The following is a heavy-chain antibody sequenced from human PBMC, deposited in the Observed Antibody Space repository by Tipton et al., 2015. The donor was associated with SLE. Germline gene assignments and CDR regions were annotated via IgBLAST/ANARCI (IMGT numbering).Heavy chain of an antibody. Sequence: TLSLTCTVPGYSISSGYYWGWIRQPPGKGLEWIGEINHSGSTNYNPSLKSRVTISVDTPKNQFSLTLSSVTAADTAVYYCARRGGDAFDIWGQGTMVTVSS. CDR1: GYSISSGYY. J-gene: IGHJ3*02. CDR3: ARRGGDAFDI. V-gene: IGHV4-38-2*02. CDR2: INHSGST. D-gene: IGHD6-25*01.